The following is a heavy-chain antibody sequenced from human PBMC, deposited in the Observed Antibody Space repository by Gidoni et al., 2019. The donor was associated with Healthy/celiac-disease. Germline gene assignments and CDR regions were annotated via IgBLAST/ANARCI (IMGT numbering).Heavy chain of an antibody. CDR2: IKSKTDGGTT. CDR1: GFTFSNAW. D-gene: IGHD3-3*01. V-gene: IGHV3-15*01. J-gene: IGHJ4*02. Sequence: EVQLVESGGGLVKPGGSLRLSCAASGFTFSNAWMRWVRQAPGKGLEWVGRIKSKTDGGTTDYAAPVKGRFTISRDDSKNTLYLQMNSLKTEDTAVYYCTTDPAGTYYDFWSGSPPLDYWGQGTLVTVSS. CDR3: TTDPAGTYYDFWSGSPPLDY.